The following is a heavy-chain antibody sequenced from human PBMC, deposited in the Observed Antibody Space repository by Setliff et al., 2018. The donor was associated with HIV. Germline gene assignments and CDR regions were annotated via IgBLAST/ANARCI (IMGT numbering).Heavy chain of an antibody. CDR2: ISSTSSYM. Sequence: PGGSLRLSCAASGFTFSSYSMNWVRQAPGKGLEWVSSISSTSSYMFYADSVKGRFTISRDNAKKSVYLQMNSLRAEDTAVYYCVRPPTVRRQKFFTYYMDVWGNGTTVTVSS. CDR1: GFTFSSYS. CDR3: VRPPTVRRQKFFTYYMDV. J-gene: IGHJ6*03. V-gene: IGHV3-21*01. D-gene: IGHD3-3*01.